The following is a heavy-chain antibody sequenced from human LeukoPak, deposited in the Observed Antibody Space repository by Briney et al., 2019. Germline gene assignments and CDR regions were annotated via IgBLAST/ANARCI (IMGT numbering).Heavy chain of an antibody. D-gene: IGHD6-19*01. J-gene: IGHJ4*02. CDR1: GGSISSYY. CDR3: ARLNPIAVAVDY. CDR2: IYNSGST. Sequence: SETLSLTCTVSGGSISSYYWSWIRQPPGKGLEWIGYIYNSGSTNYNHSLKSRVTISEDMSNNQFSLKLSSVTAADTAVYYCARLNPIAVAVDYWGQGTLVTVSS. V-gene: IGHV4-59*01.